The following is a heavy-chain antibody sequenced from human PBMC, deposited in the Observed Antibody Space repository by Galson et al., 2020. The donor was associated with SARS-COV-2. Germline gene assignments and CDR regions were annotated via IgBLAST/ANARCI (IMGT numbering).Heavy chain of an antibody. CDR1: GGSISSSSYY. J-gene: IGHJ4*02. CDR3: ARHVILIVPTFFDY. D-gene: IGHD2-8*01. V-gene: IGHV4-39*01. Sequence: SETLSLTCTVSGGSISSSSYYWGWIRQPPGKGLEWIGSIYYSGSTYYNPSLKSRVTISVDTSKNQFSLKLSSVTAADTAVYYCARHVILIVPTFFDYWGQGTLVTVSS. CDR2: IYYSGST.